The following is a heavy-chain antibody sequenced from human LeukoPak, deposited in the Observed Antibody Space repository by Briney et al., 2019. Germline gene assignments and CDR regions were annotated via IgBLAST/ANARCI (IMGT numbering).Heavy chain of an antibody. J-gene: IGHJ6*02. V-gene: IGHV4-61*02. D-gene: IGHD5-18*01. Sequence: PSQTLSLTCTVSGGSISSGSYYWSWIRQPAGKGLEGIGRIYTSGSTNYNPTLRRRVTISVDTSKNQFSLKLSSVTAAATAVYYCASIDTAMVDNYYYGMDVWGQGTAVTVSS. CDR3: ASIDTAMVDNYYYGMDV. CDR1: GGSISSGSYY. CDR2: IYTSGST.